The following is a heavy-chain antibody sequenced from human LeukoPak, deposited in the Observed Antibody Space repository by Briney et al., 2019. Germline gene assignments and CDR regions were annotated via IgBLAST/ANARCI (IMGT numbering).Heavy chain of an antibody. CDR3: AKSDLYCSSSSCYPDY. D-gene: IGHD2-2*01. CDR1: GFTFSSYS. Sequence: GGSLRLSCAASGFTFSSYSMNWVRQAPGKGLEWVSYISSSSSTIYYADSVKGRLTISRDNSKNTLYLQMNSLRPEHTAVYYCAKSDLYCSSSSCYPDYWGQGTLVTVSS. CDR2: ISSSSSTI. J-gene: IGHJ4*02. V-gene: IGHV3-48*01.